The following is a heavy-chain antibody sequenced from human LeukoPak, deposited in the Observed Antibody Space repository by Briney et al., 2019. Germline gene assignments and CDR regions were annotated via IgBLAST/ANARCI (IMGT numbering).Heavy chain of an antibody. CDR3: AKATGPTVVTHAFDY. D-gene: IGHD4-23*01. J-gene: IGHJ4*02. CDR1: GFTFSSYA. Sequence: GGSLRLSCAASGFTFSSYAMSWVRQAPGKGLEWVSAISGSGGSTYYADSLKGRFTISRDNSKNTLYLQMNSLRAEDTAVYYCAKATGPTVVTHAFDYWGQGTLVTVSS. CDR2: ISGSGGST. V-gene: IGHV3-23*01.